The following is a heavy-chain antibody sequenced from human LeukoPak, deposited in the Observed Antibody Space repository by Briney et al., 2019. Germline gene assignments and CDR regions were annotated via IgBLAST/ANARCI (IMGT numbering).Heavy chain of an antibody. CDR1: GFTFSSYA. D-gene: IGHD3-22*01. Sequence: GGSLRLSCAASGFTFSSYAMSWVRQAPGKGLEWVSAISGSGGSTYYADSVKGQFTISRDNSKNTLYLQMNSLRAEDTAVYYCAKGRGDYYDSSGYSGGAFDIWGQGTMVTVSS. CDR3: AKGRGDYYDSSGYSGGAFDI. V-gene: IGHV3-23*01. J-gene: IGHJ3*02. CDR2: ISGSGGST.